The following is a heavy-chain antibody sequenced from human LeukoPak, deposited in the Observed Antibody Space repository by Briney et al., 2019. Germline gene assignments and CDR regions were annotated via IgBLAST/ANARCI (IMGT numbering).Heavy chain of an antibody. Sequence: PGGSLRLSCAASGFTFSSYAMHWVRQAPGKGLEWVAVISYGGSNKYYADSVKGRFTISRDNSKNTLYLQMNSLRAEDTAVYYCARDGDGSSWYSPYYYYGMDVWGQGTTVTVSS. CDR3: ARDGDGSSWYSPYYYYGMDV. CDR2: ISYGGSNK. CDR1: GFTFSSYA. D-gene: IGHD6-13*01. J-gene: IGHJ6*02. V-gene: IGHV3-30*04.